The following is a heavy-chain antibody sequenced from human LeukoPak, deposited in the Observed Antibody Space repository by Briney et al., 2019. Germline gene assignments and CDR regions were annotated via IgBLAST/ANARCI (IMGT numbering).Heavy chain of an antibody. Sequence: PGGSLRLSCAASEFTFSNYWVHWVRQAPGKGLVWVSRIDRDGSTTGYMDSVKGRFTISRDNAKNTLYLQMNSLRAEDTAVYYWARGWSYFDYWGQGTLVTVSS. V-gene: IGHV3-74*01. CDR2: IDRDGSTT. J-gene: IGHJ4*02. D-gene: IGHD2-15*01. CDR3: ARGWSYFDY. CDR1: EFTFSNYW.